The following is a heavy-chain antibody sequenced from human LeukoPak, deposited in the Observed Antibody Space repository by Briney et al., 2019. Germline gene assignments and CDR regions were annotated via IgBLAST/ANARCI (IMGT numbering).Heavy chain of an antibody. D-gene: IGHD3-22*01. J-gene: IGHJ3*02. CDR1: GGTFSSYA. CDR2: IIPIFGTA. V-gene: IGHV1-69*13. CDR3: ARDRRHYYDSSGYYYVFRDAFDI. Sequence: SVKVSCKASGGTFSSYAISWVRQAPGQGLEWMGGIIPIFGTANYAQKFQGRVTITADESTSTAYMELSSLRSEDTAVYYCARDRRHYYDSSGYYYVFRDAFDIWGQGTMVTVSS.